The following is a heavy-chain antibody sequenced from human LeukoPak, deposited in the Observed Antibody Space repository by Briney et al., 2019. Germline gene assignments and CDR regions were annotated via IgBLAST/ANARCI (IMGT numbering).Heavy chain of an antibody. V-gene: IGHV3-11*01. CDR1: GFTFSDYY. D-gene: IGHD2-15*01. CDR2: ISSSGSTI. Sequence: GGSLRLSCAASGFTFSDYYMSWIRQAPGKGLEWVSYISSSGSTIYYADSVKGRFTISRDNAKNSLYLQMNSLRAEDTAVYYCASSDCSGGSYYSQLLPDYWGQGTLVTVSS. CDR3: ASSDCSGGSYYSQLLPDY. J-gene: IGHJ4*02.